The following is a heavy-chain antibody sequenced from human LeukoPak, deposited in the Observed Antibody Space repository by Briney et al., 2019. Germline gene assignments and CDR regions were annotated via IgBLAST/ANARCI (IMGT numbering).Heavy chain of an antibody. CDR2: INAGNGNT. CDR3: ARAPGGDY. D-gene: IGHD3-16*01. J-gene: IGHJ4*02. Sequence: GAPVTVSCKASGYTFTNYAIHWVRQVPGQRLEWMGWINAGNGNTKYSQKFQGRVTITRDTSASTVYMEVSSLRSEDTAVYYCARAPGGDYWGQGTLVTVSS. V-gene: IGHV1-3*01. CDR1: GYTFTNYA.